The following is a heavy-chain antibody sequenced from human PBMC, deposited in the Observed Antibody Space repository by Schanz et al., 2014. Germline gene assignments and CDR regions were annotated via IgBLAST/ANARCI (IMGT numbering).Heavy chain of an antibody. CDR3: AKSLESCPGGRCSRGYFDY. D-gene: IGHD2-8*02. CDR2: VSSDGNND. Sequence: VQLVQSGGGLVQPGGSLRLSCAASGFTFSTHAMHWVRQAPGKGLEWVALVSSDGNNDYYTDSVKGRFTISRDNSKNTLYLQMNSLRAEDTAVYYCAKSLESCPGGRCSRGYFDYWGQGTLVTVSS. CDR1: GFTFSTHA. J-gene: IGHJ4*02. V-gene: IGHV3-30*18.